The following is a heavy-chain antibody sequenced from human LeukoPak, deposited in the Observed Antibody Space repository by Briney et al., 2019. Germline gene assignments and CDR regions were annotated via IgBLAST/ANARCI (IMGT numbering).Heavy chain of an antibody. CDR3: ARDREGLAYFDY. Sequence: GASVKVSCKASGYTFTGKFIHWVRQAPGQGLEWMEWIDPNSGGTDYAQKFRGRVTMTRDTSTSTAYMDLSSLISDDTAVYYCARDREGLAYFDYWGQGTLVTVSS. V-gene: IGHV1-2*02. D-gene: IGHD3/OR15-3a*01. CDR1: GYTFTGKF. J-gene: IGHJ4*02. CDR2: IDPNSGGT.